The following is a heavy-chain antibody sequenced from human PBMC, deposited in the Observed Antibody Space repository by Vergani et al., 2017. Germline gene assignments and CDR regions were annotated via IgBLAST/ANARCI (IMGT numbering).Heavy chain of an antibody. D-gene: IGHD4-17*01. V-gene: IGHV1-69-2*01. J-gene: IGHJ6*02. Sequence: EVQLVQSGAEVKKPAATMKIFCKASGYTFIDHYVHWLIQDPGKGLEWMGLVDPEDGETIYAEKFKGRVTIAAETSTDTAHLELSSLRSEDTAVYYCATPQTVTTGGMEVWGQGTTVIVSS. CDR2: VDPEDGET. CDR3: ATPQTVTTGGMEV. CDR1: GYTFIDHY.